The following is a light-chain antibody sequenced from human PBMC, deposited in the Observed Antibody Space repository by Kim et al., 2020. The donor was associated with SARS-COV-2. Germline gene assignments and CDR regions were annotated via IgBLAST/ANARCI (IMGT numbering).Light chain of an antibody. CDR1: QSLTTSH. J-gene: IGKJ1*01. CDR3: QQYERSRT. Sequence: PGERATLSCRASQSLTTSHLAWYQQKPGQAPRLLISGASSRATGIPDRFSGSGSGTDFTLTVSRLEPEDFAVYYCQQYERSRTFGQGTKLEI. CDR2: GAS. V-gene: IGKV3-20*01.